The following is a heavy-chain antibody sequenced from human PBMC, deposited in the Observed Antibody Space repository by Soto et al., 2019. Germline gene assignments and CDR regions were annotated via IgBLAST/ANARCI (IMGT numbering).Heavy chain of an antibody. D-gene: IGHD4-17*01. CDR2: VDPNGGGS. J-gene: IGHJ4*02. CDR3: ATWVDYGDFEGFDF. Sequence: ASVKVSCNTSGYSFTDYKLHLVRQAPGQGLEWMGWVDPNGGGSNSAQKFQGSVTMTWDTSITTAYLDLTRLTTNDTATYFCATWVDYGDFEGFDFWGQGTLVTVS. CDR1: GYSFTDYK. V-gene: IGHV1-2*04.